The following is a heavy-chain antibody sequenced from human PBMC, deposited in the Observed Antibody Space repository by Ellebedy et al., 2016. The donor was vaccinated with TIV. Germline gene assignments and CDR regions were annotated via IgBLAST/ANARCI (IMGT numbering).Heavy chain of an antibody. J-gene: IGHJ6*02. CDR1: GDSVSSNSAA. V-gene: IGHV6-1*01. D-gene: IGHD6-19*01. CDR3: ARGEGPVAGFYYYYGMDV. Sequence: SQTLSLTCXISGDSVSSNSAAWNWIRQSPSRGLEWLGRTYYRSKWYNDYAVSVKSRITINPDTSKNQFSLQLNSVTPEDTAVYYCARGEGPVAGFYYYYGMDVWGQGTTVTVSS. CDR2: TYYRSKWYN.